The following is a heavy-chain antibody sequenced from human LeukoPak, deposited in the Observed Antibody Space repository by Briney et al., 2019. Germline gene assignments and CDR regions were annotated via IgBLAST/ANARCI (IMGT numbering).Heavy chain of an antibody. CDR3: ARTRWPEDY. V-gene: IGHV3-7*03. D-gene: IGHD4-23*01. Sequence: GSLRLSCAASGFIFTEYSMSWVRQAPGKGLEWVANLNQDGSHKNYADSLKGRFTISRDNSQNSEYLQMNSLRGDDTALYYCARTRWPEDYWGQGTLVTVSS. CDR2: LNQDGSHK. CDR1: GFIFTEYS. J-gene: IGHJ4*02.